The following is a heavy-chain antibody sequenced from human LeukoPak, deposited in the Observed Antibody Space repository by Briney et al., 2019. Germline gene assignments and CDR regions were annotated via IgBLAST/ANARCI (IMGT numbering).Heavy chain of an antibody. V-gene: IGHV3-20*04. CDR1: GFTFDDYG. CDR3: ARGFRNGPFDC. Sequence: GGSLRLSCEASGFTFDDYGMSWVRQLPGKGLEWVSGINRNGDSTDYAGSVKGRFTISRDNAKNSHFLQMNSLRVEDTASYYCARGFRNGPFDCWGQETLVTVSS. J-gene: IGHJ4*02. D-gene: IGHD2-8*01. CDR2: INRNGDST.